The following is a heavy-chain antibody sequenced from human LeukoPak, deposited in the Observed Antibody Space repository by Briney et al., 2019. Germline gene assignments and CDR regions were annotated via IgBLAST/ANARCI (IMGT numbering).Heavy chain of an antibody. CDR2: ISNSGTYI. CDR3: ATLLVYGIFDY. V-gene: IGHV3-21*01. J-gene: IGHJ4*02. CDR1: RFTFNTYS. D-gene: IGHD2-8*02. Sequence: GGSLRLSCAASRFTFNTYSMNWVRQAPGKGLEWVSSISNSGTYIYYADSVKGRFTISRDNAKNSLYLQMNSLRAEDTAVYYCATLLVYGIFDYWGQGTLVTVSS.